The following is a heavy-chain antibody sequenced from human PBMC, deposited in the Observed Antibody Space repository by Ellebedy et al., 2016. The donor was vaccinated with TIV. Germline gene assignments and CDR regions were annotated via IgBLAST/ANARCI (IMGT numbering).Heavy chain of an antibody. CDR3: TTDWNPTPYYFDY. CDR1: GFTFGDYA. D-gene: IGHD1-1*01. Sequence: GGSLRLXXTASGFTFGDYAMSWFRQAPGKGLEWVGFIRSKAYGGTTEYAASVKGRFTISRDDSKNTLYLQMNSLKTEDTAVYYCTTDWNPTPYYFDYWGQGTLVTVSS. V-gene: IGHV3-49*03. J-gene: IGHJ4*02. CDR2: IRSKAYGGTT.